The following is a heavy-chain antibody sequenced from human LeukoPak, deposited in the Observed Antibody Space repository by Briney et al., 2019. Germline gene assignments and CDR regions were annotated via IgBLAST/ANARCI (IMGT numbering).Heavy chain of an antibody. CDR3: ARDAVKWEPDAFDI. V-gene: IGHV3-48*03. Sequence: GGSLRLSCEASGFIFSNYDMHWVRQAPGKGLEWVSYISSSGSTIYYADSVKGRFTISRDNAKNSLSLQMNSLRAEDTGVYYCARDAVKWEPDAFDIWGQGTMVTVSS. CDR2: ISSSGSTI. J-gene: IGHJ3*02. D-gene: IGHD1-26*01. CDR1: GFIFSNYD.